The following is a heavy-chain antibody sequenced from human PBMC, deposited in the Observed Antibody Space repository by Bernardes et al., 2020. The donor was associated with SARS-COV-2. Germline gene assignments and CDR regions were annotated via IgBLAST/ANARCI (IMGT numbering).Heavy chain of an antibody. V-gene: IGHV3-30*18. CDR3: AKDGGPPRRFISIFGVVYGMDV. CDR2: ISYHGGNK. D-gene: IGHD3-3*01. CDR1: GFTFSYYG. Sequence: SLRLSCAASGFTFSYYGMHWVRQAPGKGLEWVAVISYHGGNKYYADSVKGRFTISRDTSKNTLYLEMNSLRTEDTAVYYCAKDGGPPRRFISIFGVVYGMDVWGQGTTVTVSS. J-gene: IGHJ6*02.